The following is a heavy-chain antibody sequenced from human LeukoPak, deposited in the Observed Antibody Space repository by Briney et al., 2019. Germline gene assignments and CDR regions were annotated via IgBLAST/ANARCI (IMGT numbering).Heavy chain of an antibody. Sequence: PGGSLRLSCAASGFTFTNYAMHWVRQTPGKGLEYVSAISYNGGSTYYADSVKGRFTISRDNSKNTLYLQMGSLIPEDMGVYYCARRFAAQLALVDVWGKGTTVTISS. CDR3: ARRFAAQLALVDV. V-gene: IGHV3-64*02. D-gene: IGHD5-18*01. CDR2: ISYNGGST. J-gene: IGHJ6*04. CDR1: GFTFTNYA.